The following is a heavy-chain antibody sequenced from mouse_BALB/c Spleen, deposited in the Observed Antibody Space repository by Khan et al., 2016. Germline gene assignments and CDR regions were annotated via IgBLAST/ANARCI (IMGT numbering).Heavy chain of an antibody. V-gene: IGHV1-9*01. CDR3: ARGSY. CDR2: ILPGNGST. J-gene: IGHJ3*01. Sequence: VQLQESGTELMKPGASVKISCKATGYTFSSYWIEWVKQRPGHGLEWIGEILPGNGSTDYSEKFKVKATFTTDTSSNTAYMLLSSLTSEDSAVYYCARGSYWGQGTLVTVSA. CDR1: GYTFSSYW.